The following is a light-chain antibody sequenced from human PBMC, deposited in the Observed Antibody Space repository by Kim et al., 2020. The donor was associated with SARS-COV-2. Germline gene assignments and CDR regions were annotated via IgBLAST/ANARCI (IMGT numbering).Light chain of an antibody. Sequence: QSALTQPASVSGSPGQSITISCTGTSSEVGGYNYVSWYQRHPGKAPKLMIYDVNNRPSGVSNRFSGSKSGNTASLTISGLQAEDEADYYCGSYTRSSTLVFGTGTKVTVL. J-gene: IGLJ1*01. CDR1: SSEVGGYNY. CDR3: GSYTRSSTLV. V-gene: IGLV2-14*03. CDR2: DVN.